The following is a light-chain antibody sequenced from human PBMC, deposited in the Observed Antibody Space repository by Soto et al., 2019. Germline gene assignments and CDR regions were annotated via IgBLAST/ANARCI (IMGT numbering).Light chain of an antibody. CDR2: KAS. CDR3: QQFNRYPGT. Sequence: DIQMTQSPSTLSASVGDRVTITCRASQSISNWLAWYQLKPGKAPKLLIYKASTLESGVPSRFSGSGSGTEFTLTIISLQPDDFAISSCQQFNRYPGTFGQGTKVEIK. V-gene: IGKV1-5*03. CDR1: QSISNW. J-gene: IGKJ1*01.